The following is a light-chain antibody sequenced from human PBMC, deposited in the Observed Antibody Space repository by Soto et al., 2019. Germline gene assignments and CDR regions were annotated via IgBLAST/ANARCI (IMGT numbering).Light chain of an antibody. CDR2: DVS. V-gene: IGLV2-14*01. J-gene: IGLJ1*01. Sequence: QSVLTQPASVSGSPGQSITISCTGTSSDVGGYNYVSWYQQHPGKAPKFMIYDVSNRPSGVSNRFSGSKSGNMASLTISGLQAEDEADYYCCSYTTSNTRQIAFGTGTKVTVL. CDR3: CSYTTSNTRQIA. CDR1: SSDVGGYNY.